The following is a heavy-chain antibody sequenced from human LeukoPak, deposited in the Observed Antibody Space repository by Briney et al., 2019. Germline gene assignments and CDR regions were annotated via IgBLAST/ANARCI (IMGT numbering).Heavy chain of an antibody. CDR3: ARQAAMDFDY. D-gene: IGHD5-18*01. CDR1: GFTFSNYA. Sequence: GRSLRLSCAASGFTFSNYALHWVRQAPGKGLEWVAVISYDGSNKYYADSVKGRFTISRDNSKNTLYLQMNSLRAEDTAVYYCARQAAMDFDYWGQGTLVTVSS. V-gene: IGHV3-30*04. CDR2: ISYDGSNK. J-gene: IGHJ4*02.